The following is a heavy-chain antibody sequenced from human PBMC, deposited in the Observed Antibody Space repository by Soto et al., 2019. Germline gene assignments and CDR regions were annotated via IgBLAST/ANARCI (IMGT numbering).Heavy chain of an antibody. CDR3: AWDNSGRFRTDH. J-gene: IGHJ4*02. V-gene: IGHV3-15*07. D-gene: IGHD4-4*01. CDR1: GLKFSDAW. CDR2: IKSKGGGETK. Sequence: VQLVESGGGLVKPGDSLRLSCAVSGLKFSDAWMNWVRQAPGKGLEWVGSIKSKGGGETKDYAAPVKGRFAISRDDSRDTLYLQMNSLKIEDTAVYYCAWDNSGRFRTDHWGQGTLVTVS.